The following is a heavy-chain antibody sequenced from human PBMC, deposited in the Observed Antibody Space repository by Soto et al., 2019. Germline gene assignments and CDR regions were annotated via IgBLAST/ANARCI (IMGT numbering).Heavy chain of an antibody. CDR3: ARGKYGSGSYYNRDFDY. Sequence: AAVKVSCKASGYTCTSYGISWVRQAPGQGLEWLGWSSAYNGNGNTNYAQKLQGRVTMTTDTATYTAYMELRSLRSDDTAVYYCARGKYGSGSYYNRDFDYGGQGTLVTVSS. D-gene: IGHD3-10*01. CDR2: SSAYNGNGNT. V-gene: IGHV1-18*01. J-gene: IGHJ4*02. CDR1: GYTCTSYG.